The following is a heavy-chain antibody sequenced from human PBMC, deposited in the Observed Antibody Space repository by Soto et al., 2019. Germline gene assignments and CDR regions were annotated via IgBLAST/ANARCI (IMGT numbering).Heavy chain of an antibody. D-gene: IGHD5-12*01. CDR2: IYHSGST. Sequence: SETLSLTCAVSGYSITSGYYWGWIRQPPGKGLEWIGSIYHSGSTYYNPSLRSRVTISVDTPQKLFSLKLSSVTAADTAVYYCARLPYSYSGYDETYFDYWGQGTLVTVSS. CDR3: ARLPYSYSGYDETYFDY. CDR1: GYSITSGYY. V-gene: IGHV4-38-2*01. J-gene: IGHJ4*02.